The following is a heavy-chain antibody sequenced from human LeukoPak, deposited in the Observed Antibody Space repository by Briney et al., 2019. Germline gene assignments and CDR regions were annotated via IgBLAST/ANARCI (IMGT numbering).Heavy chain of an antibody. CDR2: INPNSGGT. V-gene: IGHV1-2*06. Sequence: GASVKVSCKASGYTFTGYYMHWVRQAPGQGLEWMGRINPNSGGTNYAQKFQGRVTMTRDTSISTAYMELSRLRSDDTAVYYCASPAWGSGYYYLFYWGQGTLVTVSS. J-gene: IGHJ4*02. CDR1: GYTFTGYY. D-gene: IGHD3-22*01. CDR3: ASPAWGSGYYYLFY.